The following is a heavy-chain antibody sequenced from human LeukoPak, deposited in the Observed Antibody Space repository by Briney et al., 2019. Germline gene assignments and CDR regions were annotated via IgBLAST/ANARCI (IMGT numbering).Heavy chain of an antibody. CDR2: IRYDGSNK. Sequence: GGSLRLSCAASGFTFSSDGMHWVRQAPGKGLEWVAFIRYDGSNKYYADSVKGRFTISRDNSKNTLYLQMNSLRAEDTAVYYCAKDSPYYYDSSGHGEGYWGQGTLVTVSS. V-gene: IGHV3-30*02. CDR1: GFTFSSDG. CDR3: AKDSPYYYDSSGHGEGY. D-gene: IGHD3-22*01. J-gene: IGHJ4*02.